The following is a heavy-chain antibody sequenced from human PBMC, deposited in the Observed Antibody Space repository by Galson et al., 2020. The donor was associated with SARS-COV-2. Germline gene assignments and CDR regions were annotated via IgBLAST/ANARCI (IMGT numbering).Heavy chain of an antibody. CDR3: ARDYEQLVWVDYYYYGMDV. Sequence: GGSLRLSCAASGFTFSSYEMNWVRQAPGKGLEWVSYISSSGSTIYYADSVKGRFTISRDNAKNSLYLQMNSLRAEDTAVYYCARDYEQLVWVDYYYYGMDVWGQGTTVTVSS. CDR1: GFTFSSYE. D-gene: IGHD6-13*01. CDR2: ISSSGSTI. J-gene: IGHJ6*02. V-gene: IGHV3-48*03.